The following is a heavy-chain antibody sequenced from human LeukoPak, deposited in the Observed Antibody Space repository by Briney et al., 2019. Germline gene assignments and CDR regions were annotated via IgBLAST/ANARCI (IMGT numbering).Heavy chain of an antibody. D-gene: IGHD2/OR15-2a*01. CDR3: ARVREYYFDY. CDR1: GGSISSGDYY. V-gene: IGHV4-30-4*08. Sequence: RPSETLSLTCTVSGGSISSGDYYWSWIRQPPGKGLEWIGYIYYSGSTYYNPSLKSRVTISVDTSKNQFSLKLSSVTATDTAVYYCARVREYYFDYWGQGTLVTVSS. J-gene: IGHJ4*02. CDR2: IYYSGST.